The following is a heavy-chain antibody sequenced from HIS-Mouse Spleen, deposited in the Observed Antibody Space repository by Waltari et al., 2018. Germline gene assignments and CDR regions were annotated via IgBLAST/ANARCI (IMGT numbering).Heavy chain of an antibody. D-gene: IGHD5-18*01. Sequence: EVQLLESGGGLVQPGGSLRLSCAASGFTFSSYAMSWVRQAPGKGVGRGEASRGIGGREYYEDSVKGRFTISRDNSKNTLYLQMNSLRAEDTAVYYCAKVWPELKTVDTPMAFDYWGQGTLVTVSS. CDR3: AKVWPELKTVDTPMAFDY. CDR2: SRGIGGRE. J-gene: IGHJ4*02. V-gene: IGHV3-23*01. CDR1: GFTFSSYA.